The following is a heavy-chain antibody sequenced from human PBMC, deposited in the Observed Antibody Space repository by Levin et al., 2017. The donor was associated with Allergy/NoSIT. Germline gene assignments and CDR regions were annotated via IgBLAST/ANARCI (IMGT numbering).Heavy chain of an antibody. CDR2: FSGSGGSI. CDR1: GFNFSDYY. D-gene: IGHD6-6*01. CDR3: ASHQRGQPRLEDAMDV. Sequence: KPGGSLRLSCAASGFNFSDYYMSWIRQAPGKGLEWVSYFSGSGGSIYYADSVKGRFTVSRDNTKHSFFLQMSSLRAEDTAVYYCASHQRGQPRLEDAMDVWGQGTTVTVSS. V-gene: IGHV3-11*01. J-gene: IGHJ6*02.